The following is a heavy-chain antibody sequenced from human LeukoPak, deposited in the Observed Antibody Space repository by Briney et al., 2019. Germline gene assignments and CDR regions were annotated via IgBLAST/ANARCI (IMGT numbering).Heavy chain of an antibody. V-gene: IGHV3-7*01. CDR2: IKQDGSVK. CDR3: ARDPYSSSWYGWYFDL. J-gene: IGHJ2*01. Sequence: GGSLRLSCAASGFTFSSYGMHWVRQAPGKGLEWVANIKQDGSVKYYVDSVEGRFTISRDNTENSLYLQMNSLRAEDTAVYYCARDPYSSSWYGWYFDLWGRGTLVTVSS. D-gene: IGHD6-13*01. CDR1: GFTFSSYG.